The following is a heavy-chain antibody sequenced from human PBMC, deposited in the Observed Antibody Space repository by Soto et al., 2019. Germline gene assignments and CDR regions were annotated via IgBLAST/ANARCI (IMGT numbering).Heavy chain of an antibody. CDR3: AKGGPVGATKWYYFDY. V-gene: IGHV3-23*01. D-gene: IGHD1-26*01. CDR1: GFTFSSYA. CDR2: ISGIGTST. Sequence: PGGSLRLSCAASGFTFSSYAPTWFRQAPVNGLEWVSCISGIGTSTYYADSVKGRFTIPRDNSKNTLYLQMNSLRGEDTAVYYCAKGGPVGATKWYYFDYWGQGTLVTVSS. J-gene: IGHJ4*02.